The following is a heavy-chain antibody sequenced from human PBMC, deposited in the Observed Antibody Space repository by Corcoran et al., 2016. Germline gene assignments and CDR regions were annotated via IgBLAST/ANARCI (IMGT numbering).Heavy chain of an antibody. D-gene: IGHD4-17*01. CDR3: ASGDYGDSSLYGGMDV. J-gene: IGHJ6*02. Sequence: EVQLVESGGGLVQPGGSLRLSCAASGFTFSSYSMNWVRQAPGKGLEWVSYISSSSSTIYYADSVKGRFTISRDNAKNSLYLQMNSLRDEDTAVYYCASGDYGDSSLYGGMDVWGQGTTVTVSS. CDR1: GFTFSSYS. CDR2: ISSSSSTI. V-gene: IGHV3-48*02.